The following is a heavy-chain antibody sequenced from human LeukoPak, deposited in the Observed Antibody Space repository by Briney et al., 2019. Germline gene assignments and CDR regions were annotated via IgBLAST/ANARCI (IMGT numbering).Heavy chain of an antibody. CDR1: GYTFTSYA. J-gene: IGHJ4*02. CDR2: INAGNGNK. V-gene: IGHV1-3*01. CDR3: ARDADIVDTIGGYFDY. D-gene: IGHD5-12*01. Sequence: ASVKVSCKASGYTFTSYAMHWVRQAPGQRLEWMGWINAGNGNKKYSQKFQGRVTITRDTSASTAYMELSSLRSEDTAVYYCARDADIVDTIGGYFDYWGQGTLVTVSS.